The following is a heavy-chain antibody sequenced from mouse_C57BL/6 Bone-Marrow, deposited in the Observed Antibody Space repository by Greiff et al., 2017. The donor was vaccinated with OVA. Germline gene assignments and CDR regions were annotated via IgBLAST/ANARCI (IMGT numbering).Heavy chain of an antibody. V-gene: IGHV1-59*01. D-gene: IGHD2-5*01. CDR3: AADYYSNSLEDFDV. Sequence: QVQLQQPGAELVRPGTSVKLSCKASGYTFTSYWMHWVKQRPGQGLEWIGVIDPSDSYTNYNQKFKGKATLTVDTSSSTAYMQLSSLTSEDSAVYYCAADYYSNSLEDFDVWGTGTTVTVSS. CDR1: GYTFTSYW. J-gene: IGHJ1*03. CDR2: IDPSDSYT.